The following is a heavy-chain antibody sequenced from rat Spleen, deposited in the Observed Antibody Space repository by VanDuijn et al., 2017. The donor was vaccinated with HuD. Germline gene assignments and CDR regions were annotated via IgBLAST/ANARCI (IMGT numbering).Heavy chain of an antibody. CDR3: ARPTEGIAWFAY. CDR2: ISSDGGRN. CDR1: GFTLSNYD. V-gene: IGHV5-25*01. J-gene: IGHJ3*01. Sequence: EVQLVESGGGFVQPGRSMKLSCAASGFTLSNYDMAWVRQAPTKGLEWVATISSDGGRNFYRDSVKGRFTISRDNAKSSLYLQMDSLRSEDTATYYCARPTEGIAWFAYWGQGTLVTVSS. D-gene: IGHD1-11*01.